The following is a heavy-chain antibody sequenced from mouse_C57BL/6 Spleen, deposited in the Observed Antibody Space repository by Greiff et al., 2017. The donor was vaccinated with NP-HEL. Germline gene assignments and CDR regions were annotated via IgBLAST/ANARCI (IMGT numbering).Heavy chain of an antibody. V-gene: IGHV1-81*01. D-gene: IGHD1-1*01. CDR2: IYPRSGNT. CDR3: ARLGVTAVVAPYAMDY. CDR1: GYTFTSYG. Sequence: VQLQQSGAELARPGASVKLSCKASGYTFTSYGISWVKQRTGQGLEWIGEIYPRSGNTYYNEKFKGKATLTADKSSSTAYMELRSLTSEDSAVYFCARLGVTAVVAPYAMDYWGQGTTLTVSS. J-gene: IGHJ2*01.